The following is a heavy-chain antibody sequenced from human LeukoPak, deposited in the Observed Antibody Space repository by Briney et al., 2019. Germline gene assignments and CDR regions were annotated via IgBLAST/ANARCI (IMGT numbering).Heavy chain of an antibody. Sequence: GGSLRLSCAASGFPFSSYWMSWVRQAPGKGLEWVANIKKDGDDKHYVDSVKGRFTVSRDNAKTSLYLQMNNLRTEDTAVYYCARVPGTSNYYGSGSPDYWGQGTLVTVSS. J-gene: IGHJ4*02. D-gene: IGHD3-10*01. CDR2: IKKDGDDK. CDR3: ARVPGTSNYYGSGSPDY. V-gene: IGHV3-7*04. CDR1: GFPFSSYW.